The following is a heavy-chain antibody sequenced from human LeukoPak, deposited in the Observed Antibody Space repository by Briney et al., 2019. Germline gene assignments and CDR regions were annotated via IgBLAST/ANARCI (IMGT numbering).Heavy chain of an antibody. D-gene: IGHD2-15*01. V-gene: IGHV4-59*12. Sequence: PSETLSLTCTVSGGSISSYYWSWIRQPPGKGLEWIGEIYHSGSTNYNPSLKSRVTISVDKPKNQFSLKLSSVTAADTAVYYCARDLNFVVVVAATSPNRGYYYGMDVWGQGTTVTVSS. J-gene: IGHJ6*02. CDR2: IYHSGST. CDR1: GGSISSYY. CDR3: ARDLNFVVVVAATSPNRGYYYGMDV.